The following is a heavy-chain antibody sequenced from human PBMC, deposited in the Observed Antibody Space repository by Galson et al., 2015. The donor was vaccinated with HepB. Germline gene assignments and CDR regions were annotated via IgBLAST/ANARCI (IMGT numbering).Heavy chain of an antibody. V-gene: IGHV1-46*03. D-gene: IGHD3-3*01. CDR3: ARGGGITIFGVVLSVDY. J-gene: IGHJ4*02. CDR1: GYTFTSYY. Sequence: SVKVSCKASGYTFTSYYMHWVRQAPGQGLEWMGIINPSGGSTSYAQKFQGRVTMTRDTSTSTVYMELSSLRSEDTAVYYCARGGGITIFGVVLSVDYWGQGALVTVSS. CDR2: INPSGGST.